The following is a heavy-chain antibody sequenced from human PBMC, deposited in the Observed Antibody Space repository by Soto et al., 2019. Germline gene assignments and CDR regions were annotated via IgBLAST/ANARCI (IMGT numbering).Heavy chain of an antibody. Sequence: PSETLSLTCAVSGGSISSSNWWSWVRQPPGKGLEWIGEIYHSGSTNYNPSLKSRVTISVDKSKNQFSLKLSSVTAADTAVYYCARSLTGTTIREPDYWGQGTLVTVSS. CDR3: ARSLTGTTIREPDY. CDR2: IYHSGST. V-gene: IGHV4-4*02. D-gene: IGHD1-20*01. J-gene: IGHJ4*02. CDR1: GGSISSSNW.